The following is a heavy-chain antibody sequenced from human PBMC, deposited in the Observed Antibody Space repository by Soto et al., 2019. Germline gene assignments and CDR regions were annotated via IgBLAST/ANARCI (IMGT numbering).Heavy chain of an antibody. CDR2: IKSKTDGGTT. Sequence: GGSLRLSCAASGFTFSNAWMSWVRQAPGKGLEWVGRIKSKTDGGTTDYAAPVKGRFTISRDDSKNTLYLQMNSLKTEDTAVYYCTTSTGYSSSWYKEHWGQGTLVTVSS. J-gene: IGHJ1*01. CDR1: GFTFSNAW. CDR3: TTSTGYSSSWYKEH. V-gene: IGHV3-15*01. D-gene: IGHD6-13*01.